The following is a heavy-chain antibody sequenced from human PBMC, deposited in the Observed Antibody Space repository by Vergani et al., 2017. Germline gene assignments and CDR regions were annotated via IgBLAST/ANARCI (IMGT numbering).Heavy chain of an antibody. Sequence: QVQLVQSGTEVKKPGASVKVSCKASGYTFTTYGISWVRQAPGQGLEWMGWISAYKGNTNYAQKLQGRVTITADESTSTAYMELSSLRSEDTAVYYCARAGGYCSSTSCYANWFDPWGQGTLVTVSS. D-gene: IGHD2-2*01. CDR2: ISAYKGNT. CDR1: GYTFTTYG. J-gene: IGHJ5*02. CDR3: ARAGGYCSSTSCYANWFDP. V-gene: IGHV1-18*01.